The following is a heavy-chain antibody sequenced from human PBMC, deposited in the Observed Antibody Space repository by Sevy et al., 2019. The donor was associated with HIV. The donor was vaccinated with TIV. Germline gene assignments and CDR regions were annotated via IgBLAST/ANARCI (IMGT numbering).Heavy chain of an antibody. CDR2: ICGSGGST. Sequence: GGSLRLSCAASGFTFSSYAMSWVRQAPGKGLEWVSAICGSGGSTYYADSVKGRFTISRDNSKNTLYLQMNSLRAGDTAVYYCAKDSSGGIDYFDYWGQGTLVTVSS. V-gene: IGHV3-23*01. J-gene: IGHJ4*02. D-gene: IGHD2-15*01. CDR3: AKDSSGGIDYFDY. CDR1: GFTFSSYA.